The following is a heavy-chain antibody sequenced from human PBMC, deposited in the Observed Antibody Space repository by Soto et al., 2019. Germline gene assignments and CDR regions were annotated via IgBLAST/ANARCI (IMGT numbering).Heavy chain of an antibody. D-gene: IGHD1-26*01. Sequence: QITLKESGPTLVKLTETLTLTCTVSGFSLMTNGVGVGWFRQPPGKALEWLALIYRDDDKRYRPSLKSRVTITKDTTKNQVVRTMTNMDPVDTATYSCAHTVARGAYWETFNYWGQGTLVTVSS. J-gene: IGHJ4*02. CDR3: AHTVARGAYWETFNY. CDR1: GFSLMTNGVG. CDR2: IYRDDDK. V-gene: IGHV2-5*02.